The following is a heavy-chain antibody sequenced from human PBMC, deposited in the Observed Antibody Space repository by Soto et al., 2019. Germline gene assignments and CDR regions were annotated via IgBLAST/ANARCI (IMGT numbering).Heavy chain of an antibody. CDR3: TPPPHAGRGLDF. D-gene: IGHD3-10*01. J-gene: IGHJ4*02. V-gene: IGHV3-15*01. Sequence: EVQLVESGGGLVQPGGSLRLSCAASGFTFSNAWMSWVLQAPGKGLEWIGRIKSEIDGGTTDYAAPVKGRFIISRDESKNKLYLEIKRLKTEEPAVYYLTPPPHAGRGLDFWGQGTLVTVSS. CDR1: GFTFSNAW. CDR2: IKSEIDGGTT.